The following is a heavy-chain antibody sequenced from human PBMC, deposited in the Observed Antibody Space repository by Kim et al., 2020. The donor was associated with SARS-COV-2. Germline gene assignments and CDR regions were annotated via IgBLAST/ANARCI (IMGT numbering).Heavy chain of an antibody. Sequence: SETLSLTCTVSGGSISSYYWSWIRQPPGKGLEWIGYIYYSGSTNYNPSLKSRVTISVDTSKNQFSLKLSSVTAADTAVYYCARGGNVLRFLDQHWFDPWGQGTLVTVSS. CDR2: IYYSGST. CDR3: ARGGNVLRFLDQHWFDP. D-gene: IGHD3-3*01. J-gene: IGHJ5*02. CDR1: GGSISSYY. V-gene: IGHV4-59*01.